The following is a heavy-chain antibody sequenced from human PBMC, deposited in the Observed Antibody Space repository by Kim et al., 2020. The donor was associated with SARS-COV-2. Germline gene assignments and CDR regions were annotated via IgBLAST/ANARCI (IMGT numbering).Heavy chain of an antibody. Sequence: SVKVSCKASGGTFSSYAISWVRQAPGQGLEWMGRIIPILGIANYAQKFQGRVTITADKSTSTAYMELSSLRSEDTAVYYCAREVYGGTRWLQSLYYFDYWGQGTLVTVSS. CDR1: GGTFSSYA. J-gene: IGHJ4*02. D-gene: IGHD3-16*01. CDR3: AREVYGGTRWLQSLYYFDY. V-gene: IGHV1-69*04. CDR2: IIPILGIA.